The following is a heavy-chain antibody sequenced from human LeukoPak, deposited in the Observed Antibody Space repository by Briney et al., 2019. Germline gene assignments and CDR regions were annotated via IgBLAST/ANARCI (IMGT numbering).Heavy chain of an antibody. CDR3: ATTYTVTNGYYYYMDV. Sequence: GGSLRLSCAGSGFTVSSSYMSWVRQALGRGLDWVSVLYSGGSIFYADSVKGRFTISGDISKNMLYLQMNSLRADDTAVYYCATTYTVTNGYYYYMDVWGKGTTVTVSS. J-gene: IGHJ6*03. CDR2: LYSGGSI. D-gene: IGHD4-17*01. V-gene: IGHV3-66*01. CDR1: GFTVSSSY.